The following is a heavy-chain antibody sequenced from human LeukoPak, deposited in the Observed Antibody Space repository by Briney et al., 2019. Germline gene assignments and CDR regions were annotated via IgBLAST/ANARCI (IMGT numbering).Heavy chain of an antibody. Sequence: PGGSLRLSCAASGFTFSGHAMGWVRQAPGKGLEWVSSITGSGGGTYYGDSVKGRFTISRDNSKNTLYLQMNSLRAEDTAVYYCAKEGGVVAATLYFDYWGQGTLVTVSS. J-gene: IGHJ4*02. CDR3: AKEGGVVAATLYFDY. CDR1: GFTFSGHA. CDR2: ITGSGGGT. V-gene: IGHV3-23*01. D-gene: IGHD2-15*01.